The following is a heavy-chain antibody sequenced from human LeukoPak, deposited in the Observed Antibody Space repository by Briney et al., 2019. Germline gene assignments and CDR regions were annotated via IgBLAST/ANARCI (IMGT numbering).Heavy chain of an antibody. Sequence: GSLRLSCAASGFSFSDYWMTWVRQAPGKGLEWVAHIKQDGSEKYYVDSIKGRFAISRDNAKNLVYLQMNSLRAEDTAVYYCARGWNYAFRFDYWGQGTLVTVSS. CDR3: ARGWNYAFRFDY. D-gene: IGHD1-7*01. CDR1: GFSFSDYW. V-gene: IGHV3-7*01. J-gene: IGHJ4*02. CDR2: IKQDGSEK.